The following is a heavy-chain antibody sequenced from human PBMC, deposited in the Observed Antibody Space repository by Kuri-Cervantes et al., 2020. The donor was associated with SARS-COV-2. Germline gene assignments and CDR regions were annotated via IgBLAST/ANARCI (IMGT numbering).Heavy chain of an antibody. V-gene: IGHV3-30*02. D-gene: IGHD7-27*01. Sequence: GESLKISCAASGFTFDDYGMHWVRQAPGKGPEWVAFTRYDGDNKYYADSVKGRFTISRDNPKNTLYLQMNSLRPEDTAVYYCAKGKTGDSRWGQGTLVTVSS. CDR1: GFTFDDYG. CDR2: TRYDGDNK. CDR3: AKGKTGDSR. J-gene: IGHJ4*02.